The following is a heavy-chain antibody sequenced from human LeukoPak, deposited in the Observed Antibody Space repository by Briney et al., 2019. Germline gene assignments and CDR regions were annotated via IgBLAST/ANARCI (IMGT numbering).Heavy chain of an antibody. CDR3: AKAAGYSGYGWDYYYGMDV. CDR1: GFTLSSYA. J-gene: IGHJ6*02. D-gene: IGHD5-12*01. CDR2: ISGSGGST. V-gene: IGHV3-23*01. Sequence: GGSLRLSCAASGFTLSSYAMSWVRQALGKGLEWVSTISGSGGSTYYADSVKGRFTISRDNAKNSLYLQMNSLRAEDTALYYCAKAAGYSGYGWDYYYGMDVWGQGTTVTVSS.